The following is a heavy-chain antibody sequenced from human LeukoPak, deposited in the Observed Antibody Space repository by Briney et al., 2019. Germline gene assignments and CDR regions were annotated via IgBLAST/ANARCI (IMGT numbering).Heavy chain of an antibody. J-gene: IGHJ4*02. Sequence: KPSETLSLTCTVSGGSISSSSYYWGWIRQPPGKGLEWIGSIYYSGSTYYNPSLKSRVTISVDTSKNQFSLKLSSVTAADTAVYFCARGGRLLPLYYWGQGTLVTVSS. CDR3: ARGGRLLPLYY. V-gene: IGHV4-39*07. D-gene: IGHD3-22*01. CDR2: IYYSGST. CDR1: GGSISSSSYY.